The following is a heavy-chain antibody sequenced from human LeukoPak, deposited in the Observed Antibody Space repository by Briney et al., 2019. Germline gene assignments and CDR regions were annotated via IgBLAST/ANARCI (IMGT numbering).Heavy chain of an antibody. CDR1: GFTFDDYA. D-gene: IGHD5-18*01. CDR3: AKGGYSYDPYYFDY. Sequence: PGRSLRLSCAASGFTFDDYAMHWVRQAPGKGLEWVSGISWNSGSIGYADSVKGRFTISRDNAKNSLYLQMNSLRAEDTALYYCAKGGYSYDPYYFDYWGQGTLVTVSS. J-gene: IGHJ4*02. CDR2: ISWNSGSI. V-gene: IGHV3-9*01.